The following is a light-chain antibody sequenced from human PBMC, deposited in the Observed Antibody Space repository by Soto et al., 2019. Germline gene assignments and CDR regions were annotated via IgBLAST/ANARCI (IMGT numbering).Light chain of an antibody. Sequence: QSALTQPASVSGSPVQSITISCTGTSRDVGSYNLVSWYQQHPGKAPKLMIYEGSKRPSGVSNRFSGSKSGNTASLTVSGLQAEDEADYYCCSYAGSSTLVFGGGTKLTV. J-gene: IGLJ2*01. CDR3: CSYAGSSTLV. CDR2: EGS. CDR1: SRDVGSYNL. V-gene: IGLV2-23*01.